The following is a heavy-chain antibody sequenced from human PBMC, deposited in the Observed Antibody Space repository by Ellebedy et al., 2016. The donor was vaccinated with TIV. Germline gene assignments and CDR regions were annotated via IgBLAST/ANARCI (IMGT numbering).Heavy chain of an antibody. CDR1: GGSISSYY. CDR3: ARVRRYYDTLDAFDI. D-gene: IGHD3-22*01. Sequence: SETLSLTXTVSGGSISSYYWSWIRQPPGKGLEWIGYIYYSGSTNYNPSLKSRVTISVDTSKNQFSLKLSSVTAADTAVYYCARVRRYYDTLDAFDIWGQGTMVTVSS. CDR2: IYYSGST. V-gene: IGHV4-59*01. J-gene: IGHJ3*02.